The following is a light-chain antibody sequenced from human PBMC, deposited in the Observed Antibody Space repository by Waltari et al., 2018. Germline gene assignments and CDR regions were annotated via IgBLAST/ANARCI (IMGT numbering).Light chain of an antibody. CDR2: EAS. Sequence: EIVMTQSPATLSVSPGEAATLACRASRAIANNLAWYQQKPGQELRLLIYEASTRATGIPAKFRGSWSGTEFTLTITSLQSEDSAVYFCQQFNNGYSFGQGTKLEIK. CDR3: QQFNNGYS. J-gene: IGKJ2*01. CDR1: RAIANN. V-gene: IGKV3-15*01.